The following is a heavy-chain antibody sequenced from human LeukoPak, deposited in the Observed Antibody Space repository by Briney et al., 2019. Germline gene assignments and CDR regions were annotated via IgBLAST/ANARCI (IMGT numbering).Heavy chain of an antibody. CDR2: IIPIFGTA. CDR3: ARAPDYYDSSGYGGWFDP. V-gene: IGHV1-69*05. D-gene: IGHD3-22*01. J-gene: IGHJ5*02. CDR1: GYTFTGYY. Sequence: GASVKVSCKASGYTFTGYYIHWVRQAPGQGLEWRGGIIPIFGTANYAQKFQGRVTITTDESTSTAYMELSSLRSEDTAVYYCARAPDYYDSSGYGGWFDPWGQGTLVTVSS.